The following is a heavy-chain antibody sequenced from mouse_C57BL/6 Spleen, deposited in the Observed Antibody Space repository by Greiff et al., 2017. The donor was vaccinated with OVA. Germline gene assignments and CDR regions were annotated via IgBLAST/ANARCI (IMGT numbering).Heavy chain of an antibody. CDR2: INYDGSST. CDR3: ARVDWGYWYFDV. CDR1: GFTFSDYY. J-gene: IGHJ1*03. D-gene: IGHD4-1*01. V-gene: IGHV5-16*01. Sequence: EVQLVESEGGLVQPGSSMKLSCTASGFTFSDYYMAWVRQVPEKGLEWVANINYDGSSTYYLDSLKSRFIISRDNAKNILYLQMSSLKSEDTATYYCARVDWGYWYFDVWGTGTTVTVSS.